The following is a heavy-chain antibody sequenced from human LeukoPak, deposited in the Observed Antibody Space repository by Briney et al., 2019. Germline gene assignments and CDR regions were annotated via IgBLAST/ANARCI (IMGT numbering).Heavy chain of an antibody. J-gene: IGHJ6*03. CDR1: GFTFSSYS. CDR2: ISSSSSTI. V-gene: IGHV3-48*01. CDR3: AREGICSSTSCYQSHYYYYMDV. D-gene: IGHD2-2*01. Sequence: PGGSLRLSCAASGFTFSSYSLNWVRQAPGKGLEWVSYISSSSSTIYYADSVKGRFTISRDNAKNSLYLQMNSLRAEDTAVYYCAREGICSSTSCYQSHYYYYMDVWGKGTTVTVSS.